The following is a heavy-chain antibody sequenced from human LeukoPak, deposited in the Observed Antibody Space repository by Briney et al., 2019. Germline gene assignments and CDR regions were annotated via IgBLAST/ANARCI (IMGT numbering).Heavy chain of an antibody. CDR3: VNQISGWVY. D-gene: IGHD6-19*01. CDR2: ISGNGGST. Sequence: GGSLRLSCSDSGFTFDTFVMHWGRQAPGKGLEYVSGISGNGGSTYNADFVKGRFTISRDNSKNTLFLQMTSLRAEDTAVYYCVNQISGWVYWGQGTLVTVSS. V-gene: IGHV3-64D*06. CDR1: GFTFDTFV. J-gene: IGHJ4*02.